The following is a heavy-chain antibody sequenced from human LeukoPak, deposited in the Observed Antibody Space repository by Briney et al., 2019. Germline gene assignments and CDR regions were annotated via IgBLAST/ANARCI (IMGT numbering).Heavy chain of an antibody. Sequence: PSETLSLTCTDSGGSISSYYWRWIRQPPGKGLEWIGYIYYSGSTNYNPSLKSRVTISVDTSQNQFSLKLSSVTAADTAVYYCARAVADAFDIWGQGTMVTVSS. J-gene: IGHJ3*02. V-gene: IGHV4-59*08. CDR1: GGSISSYY. CDR2: IYYSGST. D-gene: IGHD6-19*01. CDR3: ARAVADAFDI.